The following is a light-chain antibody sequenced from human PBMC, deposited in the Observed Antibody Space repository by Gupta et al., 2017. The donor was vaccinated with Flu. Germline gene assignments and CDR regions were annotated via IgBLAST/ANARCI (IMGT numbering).Light chain of an antibody. CDR2: TTD. J-gene: IGLJ3*02. CDR1: SASVSHSHS. CDR3: ALHGISGIVV. V-gene: IGLV8-61*01. Sequence: VTLACGLSSASVSHSHSPCWCRQTPSQAPHTLIHTTDTRLSGVPDRGSASILATTAVTIITGAEADDDDYYYSALHGISGIVVFGGGTRLTVL.